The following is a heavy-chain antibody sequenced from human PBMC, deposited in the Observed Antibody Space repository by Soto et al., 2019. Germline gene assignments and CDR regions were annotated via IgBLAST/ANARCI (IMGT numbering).Heavy chain of an antibody. CDR3: ARNGTQTGYSYGMDV. D-gene: IGHD1-1*01. V-gene: IGHV1-69*13. CDR2: IIPIFDTA. J-gene: IGHJ6*02. Sequence: SLKVSCKASGGTFSDFTINWVRQAPGQRLEWMGGIIPIFDTANYAEKFQGRVTITADESTSTSFMEVSSLRSEDTAVYYCARNGTQTGYSYGMDVWGQGTMVTVSS. CDR1: GGTFSDFT.